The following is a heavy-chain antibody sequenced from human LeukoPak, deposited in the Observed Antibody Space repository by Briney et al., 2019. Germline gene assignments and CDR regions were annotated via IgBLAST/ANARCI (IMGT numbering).Heavy chain of an antibody. J-gene: IGHJ4*02. CDR2: INPNSGGT. Sequence: ASVKVSCKASGYTFTGYYMHWVRQAPGQGLEWMGWINPNSGGTNYAQKFQGRVTMTRDTSISTAYLQWSSLKASDTAMYYCARQHYDSSGYYFRLDYWGQGTLVTVSS. CDR1: GYTFTGYY. V-gene: IGHV1-2*02. CDR3: ARQHYDSSGYYFRLDY. D-gene: IGHD3-22*01.